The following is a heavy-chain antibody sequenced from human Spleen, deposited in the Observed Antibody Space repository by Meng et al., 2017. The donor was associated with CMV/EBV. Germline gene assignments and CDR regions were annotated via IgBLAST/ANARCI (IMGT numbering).Heavy chain of an antibody. J-gene: IGHJ2*01. D-gene: IGHD3-10*01. CDR2: IASSSSDI. CDR1: GFTFSTYS. CDR3: ARVMVRGGTYWYFDL. V-gene: IGHV3-21*01. Sequence: GESLKISCAASGFTFSTYSMNWVRQAPGKGLEWVSSIASSSSDIHYADSVKGRFTISRDNAKNSLYLQMNSLTAEDTAVYYCARVMVRGGTYWYFDLWGRGTLVTVSS.